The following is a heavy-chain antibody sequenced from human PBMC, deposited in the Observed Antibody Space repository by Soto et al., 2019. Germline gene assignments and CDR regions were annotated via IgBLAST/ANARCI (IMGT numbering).Heavy chain of an antibody. CDR1: GGSISSGGYY. CDR2: IYYSGRT. J-gene: IGHJ5*02. Sequence: QVQLQESGPGLVKPSQTLSLTCTVSGGSISSGGYYWSWIRQHPGKGLEWIGYIYYSGRTYHNPSLKGRITISVDTSKNQVSLKLSSVTAADTAVYYCARAGAVNWFDPWGQGTLVTVSS. CDR3: ARAGAVNWFDP. V-gene: IGHV4-31*03.